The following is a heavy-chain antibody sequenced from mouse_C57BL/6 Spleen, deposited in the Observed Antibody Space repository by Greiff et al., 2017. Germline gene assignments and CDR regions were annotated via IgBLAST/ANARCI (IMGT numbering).Heavy chain of an antibody. CDR2: IHPNSGST. D-gene: IGHD1-1*01. J-gene: IGHJ4*01. Sequence: QVQLQQPGAELVKPGASVKLSCKASGYTFTSYWMHWVKQRPGQGLEWIGMIHPNSGSTNYNEKFKSKDTLTVDKSSSTAYMQLSSLTSEDSAVYYCANYGTYAMDYWGQGTSVTVSS. V-gene: IGHV1-64*01. CDR1: GYTFTSYW. CDR3: ANYGTYAMDY.